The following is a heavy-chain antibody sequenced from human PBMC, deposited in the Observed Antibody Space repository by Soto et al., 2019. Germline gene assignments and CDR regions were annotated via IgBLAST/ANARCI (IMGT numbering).Heavy chain of an antibody. D-gene: IGHD6-13*01. V-gene: IGHV3-30*03. CDR1: GFTFSSYG. J-gene: IGHJ4*02. CDR2: ISYDGSNK. CDR3: ARDGLVAYSGSWYGYYFDY. Sequence: GSLRLSCAASGFTFSSYGMHWVRQAPGKGLEWVAVISYDGSNKYYADSVKGRFTISRDNSKNTLYLQMDSLRAEDTAVYYCARDGLVAYSGSWYGYYFDYWGQGTLVTVSS.